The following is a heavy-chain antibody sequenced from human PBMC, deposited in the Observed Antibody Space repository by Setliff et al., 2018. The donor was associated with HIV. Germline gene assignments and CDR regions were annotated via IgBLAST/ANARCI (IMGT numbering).Heavy chain of an antibody. CDR1: NGSIYSGSYY. CDR3: ARNAPVGGARDDAFDI. Sequence: PSETLSLTCVVSNGSIYSGSYYWSWIRQPAGKGLEWIGRIYTSGSTNYNPSLKSRVTVSVDTSKNQFSLKLSSVTAADTAVYYCARNAPVGGARDDAFDIWGQGTLVTVSS. V-gene: IGHV4-61*02. CDR2: IYTSGST. D-gene: IGHD1-26*01. J-gene: IGHJ3*02.